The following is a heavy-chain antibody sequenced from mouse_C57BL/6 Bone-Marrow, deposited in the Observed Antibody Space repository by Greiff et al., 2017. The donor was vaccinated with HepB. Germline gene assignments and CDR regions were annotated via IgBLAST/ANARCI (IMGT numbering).Heavy chain of an antibody. Sequence: EVQLQQSGAELVRPGASVKLSCTASGFNIKDDYMHWVKQRPEQGLEWIGWIDPENGDTEYASKFQGKATITADTSSNTAYLQLSSLTSEDTAVYYCTTIYGSSYGYFDVWGTVTTVTVSS. D-gene: IGHD1-1*01. CDR2: IDPENGDT. J-gene: IGHJ1*03. V-gene: IGHV14-4*01. CDR1: GFNIKDDY. CDR3: TTIYGSSYGYFDV.